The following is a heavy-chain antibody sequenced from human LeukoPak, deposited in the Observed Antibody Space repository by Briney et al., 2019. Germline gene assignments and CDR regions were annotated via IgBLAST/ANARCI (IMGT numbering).Heavy chain of an antibody. CDR2: IIRCGNTI. J-gene: IGHJ3*02. V-gene: IGHV3-11*01. CDR1: GFTFRYYY. CDR3: ARVFLDAFDI. Sequence: PGGSLRLSWSASGFTFRYYYMSWIRQAPGKGLEWVSYIIRCGNTIYYADSVKGRFTISRDNAKNSLYLQMNSLRAEDTAVYHCARVFLDAFDIWGQGTMVTVSS.